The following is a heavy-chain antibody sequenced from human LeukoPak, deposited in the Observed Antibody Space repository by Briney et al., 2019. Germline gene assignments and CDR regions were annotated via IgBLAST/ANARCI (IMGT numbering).Heavy chain of an antibody. J-gene: IGHJ4*02. Sequence: PGGSLRLSCAASGFTFDDYAMHWVRQAPGKGLEWVSLISWDGGSTYYADSVKGRFTISRDNSKNSLYLQMNSLRAEDTALYYCAKDRGQGSSWFFDYWGQGTLVTASS. D-gene: IGHD6-13*01. CDR1: GFTFDDYA. V-gene: IGHV3-43D*03. CDR2: ISWDGGST. CDR3: AKDRGQGSSWFFDY.